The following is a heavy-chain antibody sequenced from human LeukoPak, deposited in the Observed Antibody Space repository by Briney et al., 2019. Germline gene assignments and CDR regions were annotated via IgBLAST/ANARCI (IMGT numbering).Heavy chain of an antibody. J-gene: IGHJ4*02. CDR2: IYTSGST. D-gene: IGHD2-2*01. V-gene: IGHV4-4*07. CDR1: GGSISSYY. CDR3: ARGLVCSSTSCARNGINYFDY. Sequence: IPSETLSLTCTVSGGSISSYYWSWIRQPAGKGLEWIGRIYTSGSTNYNPSLKRRVTISVDKSKNQFSLKLSSVTAADTAVYYCARGLVCSSTSCARNGINYFDYWGQGTLVTVSS.